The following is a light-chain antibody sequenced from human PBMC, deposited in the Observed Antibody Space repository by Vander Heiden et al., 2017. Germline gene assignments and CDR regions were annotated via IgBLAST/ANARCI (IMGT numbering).Light chain of an antibody. J-gene: IGKJ2*01. Sequence: EIVMTQYPATLSVSPGERATLSCRASQSVSSNLAWDQQKPGKAPRLHSYGASTRATGIPARFSGSGSGTEFTLTISSLQSEDFALYYCQQYSNWPPSTFGQGTKLEIK. CDR3: QQYSNWPPST. CDR1: QSVSSN. CDR2: GAS. V-gene: IGKV3-15*01.